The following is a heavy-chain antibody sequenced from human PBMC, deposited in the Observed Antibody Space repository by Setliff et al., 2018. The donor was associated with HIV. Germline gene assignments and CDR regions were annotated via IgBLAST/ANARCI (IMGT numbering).Heavy chain of an antibody. J-gene: IGHJ4*02. CDR2: IIHSGST. Sequence: SETLSLTCAVYGGSFSGYYWSWIRQPPGKGLEWIGEIIHSGSTNYNPSLKSRVTISVDTSKNQFSLKLNSVTVADTAVYYCARDPTTTTVPGTRWNYFDRWGQGGLVTVSS. CDR3: ARDPTTTTVPGTRWNYFDR. CDR1: GGSFSGYY. V-gene: IGHV4-34*12. D-gene: IGHD4-17*01.